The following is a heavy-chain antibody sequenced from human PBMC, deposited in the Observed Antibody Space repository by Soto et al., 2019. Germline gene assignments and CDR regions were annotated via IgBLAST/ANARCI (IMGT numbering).Heavy chain of an antibody. D-gene: IGHD6-25*01. J-gene: IGHJ5*02. CDR2: INPKSGNT. V-gene: IGHV1-8*01. CDR1: GYSFTSYD. CDR3: ARAAASLDP. Sequence: ASVKVSCKASGYSFTSYDINWVRQATGQGLEWMGWINPKSGNTGHAQKFQGRVTLTMDTSISTAYMELNSLRSVDTAVYYCARAAASLDPWGQGTLVTVSS.